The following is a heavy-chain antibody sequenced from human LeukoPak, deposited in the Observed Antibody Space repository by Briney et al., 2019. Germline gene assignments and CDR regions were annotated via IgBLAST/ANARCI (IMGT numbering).Heavy chain of an antibody. J-gene: IGHJ4*02. CDR2: INPNSGGT. Sequence: GASVKVSCKASGYTFTGYYMHWVRQAPGQGLEWMGWINPNSGGTNYAQKFQGRVTMTRDTSISTAYMELSRLRSDDTAVYYCARVRRVGATFYYFDDWGQGTLVTVSS. D-gene: IGHD1-26*01. V-gene: IGHV1-2*02. CDR1: GYTFTGYY. CDR3: ARVRRVGATFYYFDD.